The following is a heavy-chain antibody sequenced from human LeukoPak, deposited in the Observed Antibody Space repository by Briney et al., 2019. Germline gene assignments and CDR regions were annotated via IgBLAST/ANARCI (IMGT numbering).Heavy chain of an antibody. D-gene: IGHD1-26*01. Sequence: PSETLSLTCTVSGGSISSYFWSWIRQPPGKGLEWIGYIYYSGSTNYNPSLKSRVTISVDTSKNQFSLKLSSVTAADTAVYYCARGILIVGANFDYWGQGTLVTVSS. CDR1: GGSISSYF. CDR2: IYYSGST. J-gene: IGHJ4*02. V-gene: IGHV4-59*01. CDR3: ARGILIVGANFDY.